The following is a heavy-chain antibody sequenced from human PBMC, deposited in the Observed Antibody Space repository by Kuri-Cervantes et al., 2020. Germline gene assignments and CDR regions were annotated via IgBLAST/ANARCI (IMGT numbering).Heavy chain of an antibody. J-gene: IGHJ4*02. D-gene: IGHD3-10*01. CDR3: ARDEFGVTGD. Sequence: SVKVSCKASGYTFTSHGISWVRQAPGQGLEWMGWITANDGNTKYAQKFEGRVTMSEDTSTSKAYMELRSLGSDDAAVYYCARDEFGVTGDWGQGTLVTVSS. V-gene: IGHV1-18*01. CDR2: ITANDGNT. CDR1: GYTFTSHG.